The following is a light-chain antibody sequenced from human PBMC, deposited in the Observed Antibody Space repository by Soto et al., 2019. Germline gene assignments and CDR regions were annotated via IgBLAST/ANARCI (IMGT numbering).Light chain of an antibody. V-gene: IGKV3-15*01. Sequence: EIVMTQSPATLSVSPGERANISYRASQSVSSNLAWYQQKHGQAPRLLIYGASTRATGIPARFSGSGSGTELTLPISSLQSEDFAVYYGQQYNNWPWTFGQGTKVEIK. CDR2: GAS. CDR1: QSVSSN. J-gene: IGKJ1*01. CDR3: QQYNNWPWT.